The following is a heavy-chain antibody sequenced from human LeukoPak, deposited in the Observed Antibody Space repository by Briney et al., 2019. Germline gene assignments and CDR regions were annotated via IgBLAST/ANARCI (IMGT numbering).Heavy chain of an antibody. V-gene: IGHV3-30*09. Sequence: TGGSLRLSCAASGFTFSSYAMHWVRQAPGKGLEWVAVISYDGSNKYCADSVKGRFAISRDNSKNTLYLQMDSLRAEDTAVYYCARVLPDYWGQGTLVTVSS. CDR1: GFTFSSYA. CDR3: ARVLPDY. J-gene: IGHJ4*02. CDR2: ISYDGSNK.